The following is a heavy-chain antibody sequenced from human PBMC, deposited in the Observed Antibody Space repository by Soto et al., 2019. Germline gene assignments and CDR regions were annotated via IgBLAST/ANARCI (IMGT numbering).Heavy chain of an antibody. CDR2: FDPENDET. J-gene: IGHJ5*02. D-gene: IGHD2-2*01. CDR3: AIAAYCSGATCYSGYNWFDT. V-gene: IGHV1-24*01. CDR1: GYTLSEVS. Sequence: ASVKVSCKVSGYTLSEVSIHWVRQTPGKGLEWMGGFDPENDETSYAQKFQGRVTLTEDTPTDTAYSELSSLRSEDTAIYYCAIAAYCSGATCYSGYNWFDTWGQGTQVTVSS.